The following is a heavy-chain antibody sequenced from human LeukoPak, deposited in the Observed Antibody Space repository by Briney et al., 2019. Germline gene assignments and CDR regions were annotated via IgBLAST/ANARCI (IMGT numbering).Heavy chain of an antibody. CDR2: ISGSGDSTYYEST. CDR1: GFTFTSYA. J-gene: IGHJ3*02. Sequence: GGSLKLSCAASGFTFTSYAMSWVRQAPGKGLEWVSAISGSGDSTYYESTYYAVSVKGRFTISRDNSKNMLYLQMNSLRAEDTAVYYCAKDRGYYGSVGYGFDIWGQGTMVTVSS. V-gene: IGHV3-23*01. D-gene: IGHD3-22*01. CDR3: AKDRGYYGSVGYGFDI.